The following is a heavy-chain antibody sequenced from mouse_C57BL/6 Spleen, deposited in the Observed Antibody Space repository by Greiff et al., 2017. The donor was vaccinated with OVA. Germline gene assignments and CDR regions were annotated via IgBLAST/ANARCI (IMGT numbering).Heavy chain of an antibody. Sequence: QVQLQQPGAELVKPGASVKLSCKASGYTFTSYWMQWVKQRPGQGLEWIGELDPSDSYTNYNQKFKGKATLTVEPSSSTAYMQLSSLTSEDSAVYDCARQYGSRVVGAMDYWGQGTSVTVSS. CDR1: GYTFTSYW. D-gene: IGHD1-1*01. CDR3: ARQYGSRVVGAMDY. V-gene: IGHV1-50*01. CDR2: LDPSDSYT. J-gene: IGHJ4*01.